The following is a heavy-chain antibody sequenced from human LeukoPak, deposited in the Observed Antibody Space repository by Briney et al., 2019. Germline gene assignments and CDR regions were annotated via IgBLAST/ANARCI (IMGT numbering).Heavy chain of an antibody. CDR1: GGSFSGYY. CDR2: INHSGST. J-gene: IGHJ5*02. Sequence: PSETLSLTCAVYGGSFSGYYWSWIRQPPGRGLEWIREINHSGSTNYNPSLKSRVTISLDTSKNQFSLKLSSVTAADTAVYYCARVPPYDILTGYYKINWVDPSGQGTQVTVSS. V-gene: IGHV4-34*01. D-gene: IGHD3-9*01. CDR3: ARVPPYDILTGYYKINWVDP.